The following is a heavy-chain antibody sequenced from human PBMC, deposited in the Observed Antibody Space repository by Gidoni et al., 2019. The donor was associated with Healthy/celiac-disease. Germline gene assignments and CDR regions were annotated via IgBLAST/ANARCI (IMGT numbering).Heavy chain of an antibody. CDR2: ISWNSGSI. D-gene: IGHD3-22*01. J-gene: IGHJ3*02. Sequence: EVQLVESGGGLVQPGRSLRLSCAASGFTFYDYAMHWVRQAPGKGLEWVSGISWNSGSIGYADSVKGRFTISRDNAKNSLYLQMNSLRAEDTALYYCAKDSLTYYYDSSGYYGAFDIWGQGTMVTVSS. CDR1: GFTFYDYA. CDR3: AKDSLTYYYDSSGYYGAFDI. V-gene: IGHV3-9*01.